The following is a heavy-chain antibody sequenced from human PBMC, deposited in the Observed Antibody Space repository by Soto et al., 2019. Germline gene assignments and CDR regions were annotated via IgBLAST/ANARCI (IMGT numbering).Heavy chain of an antibody. Sequence: QVQLVQSGAEVKKPGASVKVSCKASGYTFTGYYMHWVRQAPGQGLEWMGWINPNSGGTNYAQKFQGWVTMTRDTSISTAYMELSRLRSDDTAVYYCARGEDCSGGSCYGWDAFDIWGQGTMVTVSS. CDR3: ARGEDCSGGSCYGWDAFDI. CDR1: GYTFTGYY. D-gene: IGHD2-15*01. CDR2: INPNSGGT. V-gene: IGHV1-2*04. J-gene: IGHJ3*02.